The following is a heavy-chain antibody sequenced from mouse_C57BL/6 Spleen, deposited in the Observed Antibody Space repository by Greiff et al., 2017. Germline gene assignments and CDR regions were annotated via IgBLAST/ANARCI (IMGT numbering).Heavy chain of an antibody. V-gene: IGHV1-5*01. J-gene: IGHJ3*01. CDR2: IYPGNSDT. CDR1: GYTFTSYW. Sequence: VQLQQSGTVLARPGASVKMSCKTSGYTFTSYWMHWVKQRPGQGLEWIGAIYPGNSDTSYNQKFKGKAKLTAVTSASTAYIELSSLTNEDSAVYYCTRLFITTEGFAYWGQGTLVTVSA. D-gene: IGHD1-1*01. CDR3: TRLFITTEGFAY.